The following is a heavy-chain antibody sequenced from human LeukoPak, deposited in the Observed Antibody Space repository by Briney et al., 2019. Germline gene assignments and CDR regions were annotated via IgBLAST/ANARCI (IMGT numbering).Heavy chain of an antibody. V-gene: IGHV3-73*01. CDR3: TRLDDGFDI. CDR1: GFTFSGSA. Sequence: GGSLRLSCAASGFTFSGSAMHWVRQASGIGLEWVGRIRDKAANYATAYAASVKGRFTIYRDDSKNTAYLQMNSLKTEDTAVYFCTRLDDGFDIWGHGTMVTVSS. J-gene: IGHJ3*02. CDR2: IRDKAANYAT.